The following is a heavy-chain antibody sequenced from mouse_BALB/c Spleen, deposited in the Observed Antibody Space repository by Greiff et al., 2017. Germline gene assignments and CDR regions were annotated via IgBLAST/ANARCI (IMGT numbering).Heavy chain of an antibody. J-gene: IGHJ4*01. V-gene: IGHV1S56*01. D-gene: IGHD3-3*01. Sequence: VQLQQSGAELAKPGASVKMSCKASGYTFTSYYIHWVKQRPGQGLEWIGWIYPGNVNTKYNEKFKGKATLTADKSSSTAYMQLSSLTSEDSAVYFCARRANYYAMDYWGQGTSVTVSS. CDR2: IYPGNVNT. CDR1: GYTFTSYY. CDR3: ARRANYYAMDY.